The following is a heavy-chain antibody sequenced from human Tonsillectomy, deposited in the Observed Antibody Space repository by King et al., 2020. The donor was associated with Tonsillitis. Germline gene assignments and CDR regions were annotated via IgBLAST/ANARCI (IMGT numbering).Heavy chain of an antibody. CDR2: ISYDGTNK. J-gene: IGHJ4*02. D-gene: IGHD1-26*01. CDR3: ARDRESWVLDIDY. CDR1: GFTFRNYA. V-gene: IGHV3-30*04. Sequence: VQLVQSGGGVVQPGRSLRLSCAASGFTFRNYAMHWVRQAPGKGLEWVTIISYDGTNKFYADSVKGRFTISRDNSKNTLYLHMNSLRGEDTAVNYCARDRESWVLDIDYWGQGTLVTVSS.